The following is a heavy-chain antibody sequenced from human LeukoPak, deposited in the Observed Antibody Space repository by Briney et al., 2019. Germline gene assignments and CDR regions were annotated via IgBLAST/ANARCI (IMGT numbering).Heavy chain of an antibody. V-gene: IGHV3-30*04. CDR2: ISYDGRKK. J-gene: IGHJ4*02. CDR3: AKDSVDSSGLNDY. Sequence: PGGSLRLSCAGSGFSLSSYAIHWVGQAPGKGVEGVAVISYDGRKKYYADSVKGGFTIYRENSKNTLYLQMNSLRAEDTAVYYCAKDSVDSSGLNDYWGQGTLVTVSS. CDR1: GFSLSSYA. D-gene: IGHD3-22*01.